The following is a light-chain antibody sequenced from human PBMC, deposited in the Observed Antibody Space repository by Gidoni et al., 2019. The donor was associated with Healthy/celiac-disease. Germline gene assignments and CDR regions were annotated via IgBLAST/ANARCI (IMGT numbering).Light chain of an antibody. Sequence: QSVLTQPPSVSGAPGQRVTISGTGSSSHIGAGYDVHWYQQLPGTAPKLLIYGNSNRPSGVPDRFSGSKSGTSASLAITGLQAEDEADYYCQSYDSSLPWVFGGGTKLTVL. CDR1: SSHIGAGYD. V-gene: IGLV1-40*01. CDR2: GNS. CDR3: QSYDSSLPWV. J-gene: IGLJ3*02.